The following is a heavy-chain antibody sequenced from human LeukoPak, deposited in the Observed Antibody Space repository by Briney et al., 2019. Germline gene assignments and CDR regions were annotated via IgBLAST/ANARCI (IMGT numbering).Heavy chain of an antibody. V-gene: IGHV4-4*07. D-gene: IGHD3-10*01. J-gene: IGHJ4*02. CDR1: GASINSYY. Sequence: PSETLSLTCTVSGASINSYYWSWIRQPAGKGLEWIGRIYTSGRTNYNPSLKSRLTMSEDTSKNQFSLKLSSATAADTAVYYCARQTSSGCFDYWGQGTLVTVSS. CDR3: ARQTSSGCFDY. CDR2: IYTSGRT.